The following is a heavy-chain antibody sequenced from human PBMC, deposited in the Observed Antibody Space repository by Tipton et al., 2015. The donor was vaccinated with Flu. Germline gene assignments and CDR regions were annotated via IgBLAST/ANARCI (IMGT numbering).Heavy chain of an antibody. Sequence: TLSLTCTFSGGSSSSDNYHWTWVRQPAGKGLEWIGHIYLSGTTAYNPSLKSRVTISRDTSKRQVSLKVRSVTAADAAVYFCARGERYTHGLNTVYYYYYMDVWGQGTLVTVS. CDR1: GGSSSSDNYH. V-gene: IGHV4-61*09. CDR2: IYLSGTT. D-gene: IGHD5-18*01. CDR3: ARGERYTHGLNTVYYYYYMDV. J-gene: IGHJ6*01.